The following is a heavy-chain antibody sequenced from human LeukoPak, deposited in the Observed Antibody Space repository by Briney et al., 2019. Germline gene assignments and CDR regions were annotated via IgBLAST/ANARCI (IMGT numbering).Heavy chain of an antibody. J-gene: IGHJ4*02. V-gene: IGHV3-23*01. D-gene: IGHD5-12*01. CDR1: RFTFNSYA. CDR2: IGGSNGIT. CDR3: ARNENSGWGYFDY. Sequence: PGGSLRLSCAASRFTFNSYAMSWVRQAPGKGLEWVSVIGGSNGITFYVGSVKGRFTISRDNSKDTLYLQMNSLRAEDTAVYYCARNENSGWGYFDYWGQGTLSPSPQ.